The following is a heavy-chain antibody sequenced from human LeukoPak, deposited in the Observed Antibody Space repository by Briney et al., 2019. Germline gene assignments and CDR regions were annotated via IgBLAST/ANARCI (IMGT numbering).Heavy chain of an antibody. V-gene: IGHV3-7*01. CDR2: IKQDGDGK. Sequence: GGSLRLPCAASGFTFSSYWMGWVRQAPGKGLGWVANIKQDGDGKYYADSVKGRFTISRDNAKNSVYLQMNSLTAEDTAMYYCAKDIVARNTAWYFDLWGRGTLVTVSS. J-gene: IGHJ2*01. CDR3: AKDIVARNTAWYFDL. D-gene: IGHD6-6*01. CDR1: GFTFSSYW.